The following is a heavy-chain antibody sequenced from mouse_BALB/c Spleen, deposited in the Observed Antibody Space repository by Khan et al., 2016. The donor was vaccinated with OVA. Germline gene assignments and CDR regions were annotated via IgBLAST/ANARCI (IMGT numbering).Heavy chain of an antibody. CDR3: ARGLSYYGAWIAY. D-gene: IGHD1-1*01. J-gene: IGHJ3*01. Sequence: QVQLKQSGPELKKPGETVKISCKASGYTFTNFGMNWVKQAPGKALKWMGWINTSTGEPTYADDFKGRFAFSLETSASTAYLQINNLKNEDMATXCYARGLSYYGAWIAYWGQGTLVTVSA. CDR2: INTSTGEP. V-gene: IGHV9-1*02. CDR1: GYTFTNFG.